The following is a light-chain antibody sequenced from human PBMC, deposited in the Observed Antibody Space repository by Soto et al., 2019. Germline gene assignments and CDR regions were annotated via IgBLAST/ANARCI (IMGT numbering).Light chain of an antibody. CDR1: SSDVGGYNY. Sequence: VLTQHPSASGSPGQSVTISCTGTSSDVGGYNYVSWYQQHPGKAPKLMIYEVSERPSGVPDRFSGSKSSNTASLTVSGLQAEDEADYYCRSYAGSNNFVFGTGTKVTVL. CDR3: RSYAGSNNFV. V-gene: IGLV2-8*01. CDR2: EVS. J-gene: IGLJ1*01.